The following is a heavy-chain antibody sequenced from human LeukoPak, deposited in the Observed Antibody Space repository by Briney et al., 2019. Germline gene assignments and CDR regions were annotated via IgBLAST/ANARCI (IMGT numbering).Heavy chain of an antibody. CDR1: GYTFTSYG. Sequence: ASVKVSCKASGYTFTSYGISWVRQAPGQGLEWMGWINPNSGGTNYAQKFQGRVTMTRDTSISTAYMELSRLRSDDTAVYYCASAVAGYNWFDPWGQGTLVTVSS. CDR2: INPNSGGT. J-gene: IGHJ5*02. CDR3: ASAVAGYNWFDP. D-gene: IGHD6-19*01. V-gene: IGHV1-2*02.